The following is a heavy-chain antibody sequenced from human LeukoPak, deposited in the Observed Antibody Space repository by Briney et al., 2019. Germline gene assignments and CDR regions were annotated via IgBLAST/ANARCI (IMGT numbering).Heavy chain of an antibody. CDR2: INPSGGST. CDR1: GYTFTSYY. V-gene: IGHV1-46*01. D-gene: IGHD1-1*01. J-gene: IGHJ5*02. CDR3: ASVTGLANWSFDP. Sequence: ASVKVSCKASGYTFTSYYMHWVRQAPGQGLEWMGIINPSGGSTSYAQKFQGVVTMTRDMSTSTVYMELSSLRSEDTAVYYCASVTGLANWSFDPWGQGTLVTVSS.